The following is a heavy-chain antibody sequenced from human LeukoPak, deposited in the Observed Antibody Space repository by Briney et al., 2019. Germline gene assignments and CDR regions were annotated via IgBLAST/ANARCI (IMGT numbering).Heavy chain of an antibody. D-gene: IGHD3-10*02. CDR1: GFTFDDYA. J-gene: IGHJ6*04. Sequence: GRSLRLSCAASGFTFDDYAMHWVRQAPGKGLEWVSGISWNIGTIGYADSVKGRFTISRDNAKNSLYLQMNSLRAEDTAVYYCAELGITMIGGVWGKGTTVTISS. CDR3: AELGITMIGGV. CDR2: ISWNIGTI. V-gene: IGHV3-9*01.